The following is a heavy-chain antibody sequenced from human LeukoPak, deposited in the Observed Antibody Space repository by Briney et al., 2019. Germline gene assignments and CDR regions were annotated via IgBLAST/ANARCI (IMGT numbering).Heavy chain of an antibody. Sequence: SETLSLTCTVSGGSIRSGDYYWSWIRQPPGKGLEWIGYINYSGSTYYNPSLKSRVTISVDTSKNQFSLKLSSVAAADTAVFYCARLKYSSSDTDYYFDYWGQGTLVTVSS. D-gene: IGHD6-13*01. J-gene: IGHJ4*02. CDR3: ARLKYSSSDTDYYFDY. V-gene: IGHV4-30-4*01. CDR1: GGSIRSGDYY. CDR2: INYSGST.